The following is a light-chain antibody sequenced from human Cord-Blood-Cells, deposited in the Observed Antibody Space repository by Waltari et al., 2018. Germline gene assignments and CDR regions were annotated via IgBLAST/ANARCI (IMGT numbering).Light chain of an antibody. CDR3: QQSYSTPPT. CDR1: QSISSY. Sequence: DIQMTQSPSSLSASVGDRVTITCRASQSISSYLNWYQQKPGKPPKPLIYAASSLQSGVPSRFSGIGSGTDFTLTISSLQPEDFATYYCQQSYSTPPTFGQGTRLEIK. CDR2: AAS. V-gene: IGKV1-39*01. J-gene: IGKJ5*01.